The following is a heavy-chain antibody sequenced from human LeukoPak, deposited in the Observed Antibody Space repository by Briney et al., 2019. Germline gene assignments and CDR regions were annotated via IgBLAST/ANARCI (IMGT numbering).Heavy chain of an antibody. CDR1: GGTFSNYA. Sequence: ASVKVSCKASGGTFSNYAISWVRQAPGQGLEWMGWISAYNGNTNYAQKLQGRVTMTTDTSTSTAYMELRSLRSDDTAVYYCARARRIYQWEAPGDYWGQGTLVTVSS. V-gene: IGHV1-18*01. D-gene: IGHD1-26*01. CDR3: ARARRIYQWEAPGDY. J-gene: IGHJ4*02. CDR2: ISAYNGNT.